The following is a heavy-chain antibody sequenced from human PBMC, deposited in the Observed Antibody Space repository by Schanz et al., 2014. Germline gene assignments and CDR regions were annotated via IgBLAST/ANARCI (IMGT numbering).Heavy chain of an antibody. D-gene: IGHD2-2*01. CDR2: ISSSSIYI. Sequence: AQLVESGGGLVKPGGSLRLSCAASGFTFSSYGMHWVRQAPGKGLEWVSSISSSSIYIYYADSVKGRFTISRDNSKNTLYLQMNSRRDEDTAMYYCAKRCSSTSCSHGAFDIWGQGTMVTVSS. J-gene: IGHJ3*02. CDR3: AKRCSSTSCSHGAFDI. CDR1: GFTFSSYG. V-gene: IGHV3-21*04.